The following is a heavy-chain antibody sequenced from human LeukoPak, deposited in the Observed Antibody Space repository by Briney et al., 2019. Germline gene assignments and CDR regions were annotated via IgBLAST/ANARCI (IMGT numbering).Heavy chain of an antibody. CDR2: INTDGSST. J-gene: IGHJ4*02. D-gene: IGHD1-26*01. CDR3: ARESHGSYGLQDY. Sequence: GGSLRLSCAASGFTFSSYWMHWVRQAPGKGLVWVSRINTDGSSTNYADSVKGRFTISRDNAKNTLYLQMNSLRVEDTAVYYCARESHGSYGLQDYWGQGTLVTVSS. CDR1: GFTFSSYW. V-gene: IGHV3-74*01.